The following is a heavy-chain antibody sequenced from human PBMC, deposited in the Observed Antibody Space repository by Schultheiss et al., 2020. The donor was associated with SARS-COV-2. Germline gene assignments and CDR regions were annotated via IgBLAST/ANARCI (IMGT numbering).Heavy chain of an antibody. CDR1: GGSFSGYY. Sequence: SETLSLTCAVYGGSFSGYYWSWIRQPPGKGLEWIGYIYYSGSTNYNPSLKSRVTISVDTSKNQFSLKLISVTAADTAVYYCAREGEGGSIDYWGQGTLVTVSS. CDR2: IYYSGST. D-gene: IGHD1-26*01. V-gene: IGHV4-59*01. J-gene: IGHJ4*02. CDR3: AREGEGGSIDY.